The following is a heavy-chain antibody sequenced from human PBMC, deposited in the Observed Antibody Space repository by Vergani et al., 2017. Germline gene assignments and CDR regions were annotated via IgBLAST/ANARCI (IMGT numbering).Heavy chain of an antibody. CDR1: GFTVSSNY. J-gene: IGHJ4*02. Sequence: EVQLVESGGGLVQPGGSLRLSCAASGFTVSSNYMSWVRQAPGKGLEWVSVIYSGGSTYYADSVKGRFTISRDNSKNTLYLQMNSLRAEDTAVYYCAKDWYDSSGYYLYWGQGTLVTVSS. CDR3: AKDWYDSSGYYLY. D-gene: IGHD3-22*01. V-gene: IGHV3-66*01. CDR2: IYSGGST.